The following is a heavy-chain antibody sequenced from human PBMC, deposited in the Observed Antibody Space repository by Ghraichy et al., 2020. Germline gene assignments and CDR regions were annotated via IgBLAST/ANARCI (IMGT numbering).Heavy chain of an antibody. D-gene: IGHD1-26*01. CDR1: GYTFAGYA. V-gene: IGHV1-3*01. J-gene: IGHJ4*02. CDR3: AKDSGTSFFDY. CDR2: INPGNGNT. Sequence: ASVKVSCKASGYTFAGYAIHWLRQAPGQRLEWMGWINPGNGNTKYSPKLQGRVTITSDTSASTAYMDLSSLRSEDTAVYYCAKDSGTSFFDYWGQGTLVTVSS.